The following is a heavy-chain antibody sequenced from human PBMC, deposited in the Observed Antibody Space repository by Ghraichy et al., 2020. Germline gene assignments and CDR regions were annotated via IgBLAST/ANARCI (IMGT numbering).Heavy chain of an antibody. J-gene: IGHJ4*02. CDR3: ARARGIVVVVAAAYYFDY. V-gene: IGHV4-34*01. CDR2: INHSGST. Sequence: SETLSLTCAVYGGSFSGYYWSWIRQPPGKGLEWIGEINHSGSTNYNPSLKSRVTISVDTSKNQFSLKLSSVTAADTAVYYCARARGIVVVVAAAYYFDYWGQGTLVTVSS. CDR1: GGSFSGYY. D-gene: IGHD2-15*01.